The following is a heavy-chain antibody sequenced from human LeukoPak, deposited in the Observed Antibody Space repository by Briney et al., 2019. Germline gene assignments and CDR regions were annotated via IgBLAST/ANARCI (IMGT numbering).Heavy chain of an antibody. V-gene: IGHV1-2*02. CDR2: INPNSGGT. Sequence: GASVKVSCKASGYTFTGYYMHWVRQAPGQGLEWMGWINPNSGGTNYAQKFQGRVTMTRDTSISTAYMEQSRLRSDDTAVYYCAREKVYYDSSGYYYETQFDYWGQGTLVTVSS. J-gene: IGHJ4*02. D-gene: IGHD3-22*01. CDR1: GYTFTGYY. CDR3: AREKVYYDSSGYYYETQFDY.